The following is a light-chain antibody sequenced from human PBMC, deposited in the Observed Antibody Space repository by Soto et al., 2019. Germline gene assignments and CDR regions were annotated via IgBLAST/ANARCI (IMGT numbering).Light chain of an antibody. J-gene: IGKJ5*01. Sequence: DIVLTQSPGTLSLSPGERATLSCGASQSVNSRSLAWYQQKPGQAPRLLIYGASSRATGIPDRFSGSGSGTDFTLTISRLEPEDFAVYYCQQYGSSPMTFGQGARLE. CDR3: QQYGSSPMT. V-gene: IGKV3-20*01. CDR1: QSVNSRS. CDR2: GAS.